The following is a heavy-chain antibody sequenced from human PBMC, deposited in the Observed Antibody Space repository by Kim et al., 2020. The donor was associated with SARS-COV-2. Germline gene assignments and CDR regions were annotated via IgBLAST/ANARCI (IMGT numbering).Heavy chain of an antibody. D-gene: IGHD3-16*01. V-gene: IGHV4-39*07. CDR3: ARDSELGKPTEIGGPPIDY. Sequence: SETLSLTCTVSGGSISSSSYYWGWIRQPPGKGLEWIGSIYYSGSTYYNPSLKSRVTISVDTSKNQFSLKLSSVTAADTAVYYCARDSELGKPTEIGGPPIDYWGQGTLVTVSS. J-gene: IGHJ4*02. CDR1: GGSISSSSYY. CDR2: IYYSGST.